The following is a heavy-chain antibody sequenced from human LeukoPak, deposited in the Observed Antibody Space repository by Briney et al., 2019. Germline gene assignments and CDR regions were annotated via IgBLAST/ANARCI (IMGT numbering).Heavy chain of an antibody. Sequence: SETLSLTCTVSGGSISSYYWSWIRQPPGKGLEWIGYIYYSGSTNYNPSLKSRVTISVDTSKNQFSLKLSSVTAADTAVYYCARGKNWGGPMDYWGQGTLVTVSS. D-gene: IGHD7-27*01. CDR2: IYYSGST. J-gene: IGHJ4*02. CDR3: ARGKNWGGPMDY. CDR1: GGSISSYY. V-gene: IGHV4-59*08.